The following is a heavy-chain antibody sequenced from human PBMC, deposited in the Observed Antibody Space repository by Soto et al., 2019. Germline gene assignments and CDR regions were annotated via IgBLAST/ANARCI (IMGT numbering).Heavy chain of an antibody. CDR2: ISSRSDYL. CDR3: ARGTHPFIGGSSGVAY. CDR1: GFTFSTYS. V-gene: IGHV3-21*01. Sequence: GGSLRLSCAASGFTFSTYSVTWVRQAPGRGLEWVSSISSRSDYLYYADSVEGRFTISRDNAKNSLYLLMNSLRAEDTAVYYWARGTHPFIGGSSGVAYGGRGALVPGSS. J-gene: IGHJ4*02. D-gene: IGHD1-26*01.